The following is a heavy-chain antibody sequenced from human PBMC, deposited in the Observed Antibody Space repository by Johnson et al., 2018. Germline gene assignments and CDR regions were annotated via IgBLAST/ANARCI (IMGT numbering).Heavy chain of an antibody. CDR3: TRELLKTHDAFDI. V-gene: IGHV3-49*03. Sequence: EVQLVEFGGGLVQPGRSLRLSCTASGFTFGDYAMSWFRQAPGKGLEWVGFIRSKAYGGTTEYAASVKGRFTISRDDSKSIAYLKMNSLKTEDTAVYYCTRELLKTHDAFDIWGQGTMVTVSS. J-gene: IGHJ3*02. CDR1: GFTFGDYA. CDR2: IRSKAYGGTT. D-gene: IGHD2/OR15-2a*01.